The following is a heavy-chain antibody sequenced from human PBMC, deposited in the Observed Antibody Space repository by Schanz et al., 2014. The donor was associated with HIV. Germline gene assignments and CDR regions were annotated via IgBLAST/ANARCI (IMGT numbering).Heavy chain of an antibody. D-gene: IGHD5-18*01. CDR1: GFTFSNYG. V-gene: IGHV3-30*18. J-gene: IGHJ5*02. Sequence: VQLLESGGSLVQPGGSLRLSCAASGFTFSNYGMHWVRQAPGKGLEWVAVISYDGRNKYFGHSVKGRFTISRDNSKNTLYLQVKSLRADDTAIYYCVKAYSSGFSGAGSWGQGALVTVSS. CDR2: ISYDGRNK. CDR3: VKAYSSGFSGAGS.